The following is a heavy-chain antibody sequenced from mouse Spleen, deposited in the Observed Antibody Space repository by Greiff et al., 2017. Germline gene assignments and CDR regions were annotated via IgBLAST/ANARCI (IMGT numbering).Heavy chain of an antibody. D-gene: IGHD1-2*01. CDR2: IWRGGST. CDR1: GFSLTSYG. V-gene: IGHV2-5*01. CDR3: AKEGLTTALDY. J-gene: IGHJ2*01. Sequence: VQRVESGPGLVQPSQSLSITCTVSGFSLTSYGVHWVRQSPGKGLEWLGVIWRGGSTDYNAAFMSRLSIIKDNSKSQVFFKMNSLQADDTAIYYCAKEGLTTALDYWGQGTTLTVSS.